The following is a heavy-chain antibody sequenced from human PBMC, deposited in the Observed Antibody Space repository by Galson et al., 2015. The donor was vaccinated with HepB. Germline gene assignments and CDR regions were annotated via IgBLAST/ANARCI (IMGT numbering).Heavy chain of an antibody. J-gene: IGHJ4*02. Sequence: SCKASGYTFTGYYMHWVRQAPGQGLEWMGWINPNSGGTNYAQKFQGKVTMTRDTSISTAYMELSRLRSDDTAVYYCARDSRRGSYYGYWGQGTLVTVSS. V-gene: IGHV1-2*02. CDR2: INPNSGGT. CDR1: GYTFTGYY. CDR3: ARDSRRGSYYGY. D-gene: IGHD1-26*01.